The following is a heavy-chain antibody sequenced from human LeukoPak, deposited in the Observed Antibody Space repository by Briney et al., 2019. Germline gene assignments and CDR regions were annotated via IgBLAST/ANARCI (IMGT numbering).Heavy chain of an antibody. J-gene: IGHJ4*02. Sequence: SETLSLTCTVSGGSISSYYWSWIRQPPGKGLEWIGYIYYSGSTNYNPSLKSRVTISVDTSKNQFSLKLSSVTAADTAVYYCARARYDSSGYRFDYWGQGTLVTVSS. CDR3: ARARYDSSGYRFDY. V-gene: IGHV4-59*01. CDR2: IYYSGST. CDR1: GGSISSYY. D-gene: IGHD3-22*01.